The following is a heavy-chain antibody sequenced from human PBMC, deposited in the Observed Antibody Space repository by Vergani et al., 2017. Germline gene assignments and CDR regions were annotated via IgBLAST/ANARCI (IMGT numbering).Heavy chain of an antibody. CDR2: INSDGSST. J-gene: IGHJ4*02. V-gene: IGHV3-74*01. CDR3: ARVLEPYCGGDCYSGFDY. D-gene: IGHD2-21*01. Sequence: EVQLVESGGGLVQPGGSLRLSCAASGFTFSSYWMHWVRQAPGKGLVWVSRINSDGSSTSYADSVKGRFTISRDNAKTTLYLQMNSLRAEDTAVYYCARVLEPYCGGDCYSGFDYWGQGTLVTVSS. CDR1: GFTFSSYW.